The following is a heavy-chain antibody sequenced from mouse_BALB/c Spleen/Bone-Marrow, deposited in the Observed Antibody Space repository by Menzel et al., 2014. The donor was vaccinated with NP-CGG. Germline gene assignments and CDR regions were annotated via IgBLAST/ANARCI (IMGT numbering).Heavy chain of an antibody. Sequence: EVKLVESGGGLVQPGGSRKLSCAASGFTFSSFGMHWVRQAPEKGLEWVAYISSGSSTIYYADTVKGRFTISRDNPKNTLFLHMTTLKSEDTAMYYCARYVYYDAMDYWGQGTPVTVSS. CDR1: GFTFSSFG. CDR3: ARYVYYDAMDY. CDR2: ISSGSSTI. V-gene: IGHV5-17*02. J-gene: IGHJ4*01.